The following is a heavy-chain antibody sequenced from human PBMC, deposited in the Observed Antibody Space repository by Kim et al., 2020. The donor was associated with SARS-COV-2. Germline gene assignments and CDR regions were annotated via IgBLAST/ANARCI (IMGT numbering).Heavy chain of an antibody. CDR1: GFTFSSYA. D-gene: IGHD3-16*01. CDR2: ISYDGSNK. J-gene: IGHJ4*02. V-gene: IGHV3-30-3*01. CDR3: AGGEGGATGY. Sequence: GGSLRLSCAASGFTFSSYAMHWVRQAPGKGLEWVAVISYDGSNKYYADSVKGRFTISRDNSKNTLYLQMNSLRAEDTAVYYCAGGEGGATGYWGQGTLVTVSS.